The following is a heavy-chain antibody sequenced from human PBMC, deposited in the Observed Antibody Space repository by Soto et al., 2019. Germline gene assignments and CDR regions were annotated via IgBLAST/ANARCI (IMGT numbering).Heavy chain of an antibody. CDR3: ARLASNYDFWSGSGWFDP. D-gene: IGHD3-3*01. CDR1: GGTFSSYA. CDR2: IIPIFGTA. V-gene: IGHV1-69*01. Sequence: QVQLVQSGAEVKKPGSSVKVSCKASGGTFSSYAISWVRQAPGQGLEWMGGIIPIFGTANYAQKFQGRVTITADESMSTAYMELSSLRSEDTAVYYCARLASNYDFWSGSGWFDPWGQGTLVTVSS. J-gene: IGHJ5*02.